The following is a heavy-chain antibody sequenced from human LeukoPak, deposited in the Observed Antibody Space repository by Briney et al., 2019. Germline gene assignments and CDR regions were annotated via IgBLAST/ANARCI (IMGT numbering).Heavy chain of an antibody. CDR3: ARGGGGGYYDSSGSAFDY. CDR2: IYTSGST. D-gene: IGHD3-22*01. J-gene: IGHJ4*02. V-gene: IGHV4-4*07. Sequence: SETLSLTCTVSGGSISSYYWSWIRQPAGKGLEWIGRIYTSGSTNYNPSLKSRVTISVDTSKNQFSLKLSSVTAADTAVYYCARGGGGGYYDSSGSAFDYWGQGTLVTVSS. CDR1: GGSISSYY.